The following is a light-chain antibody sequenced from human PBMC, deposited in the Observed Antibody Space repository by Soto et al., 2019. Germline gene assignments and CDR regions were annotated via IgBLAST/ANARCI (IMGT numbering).Light chain of an antibody. CDR3: QQYNSYPWT. CDR1: QSIGSR. V-gene: IGKV1-5*03. CDR2: KAS. Sequence: DIHMTQSPSTLSASVGARVTITCRASQSIGSRLAWYQQKPGKAPNLLIYKASTLESGVPGRFSGSGSGTEFSLTISSLQPDDFATYYCQQYNSYPWTFGQGTKVEIK. J-gene: IGKJ1*01.